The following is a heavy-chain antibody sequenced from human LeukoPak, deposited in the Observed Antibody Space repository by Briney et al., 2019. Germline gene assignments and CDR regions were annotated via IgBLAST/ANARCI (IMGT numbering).Heavy chain of an antibody. Sequence: PSQTLSLTCTVSGGSISSGSYYWSWIRQPAGKGLEWVGRIYTSGSTNYNPSLKSRVTISVDTSKNQFSLKLSSVTAADTAVYFCARHLNSGGNSPLVYWGQGTLVTVSS. CDR3: ARHLNSGGNSPLVY. D-gene: IGHD4-23*01. V-gene: IGHV4-61*02. J-gene: IGHJ4*02. CDR1: GGSISSGSYY. CDR2: IYTSGST.